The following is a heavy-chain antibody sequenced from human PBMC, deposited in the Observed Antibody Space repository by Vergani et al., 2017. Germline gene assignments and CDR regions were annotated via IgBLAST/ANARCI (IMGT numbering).Heavy chain of an antibody. D-gene: IGHD1-7*01. J-gene: IGHJ6*03. Sequence: QVQLVQSGAEVKKPGASVKVSCKASGYTFTSDDINWVRQATGQGLEWMGWMNPISGNTGYAQNLQGRLTITRDTSVNTAYMELSSLRSEDTAVYYCARDGAKLYYMDVWGKGTTVTVSS. CDR1: GYTFTSDD. CDR3: ARDGAKLYYMDV. V-gene: IGHV1-8*03. CDR2: MNPISGNT.